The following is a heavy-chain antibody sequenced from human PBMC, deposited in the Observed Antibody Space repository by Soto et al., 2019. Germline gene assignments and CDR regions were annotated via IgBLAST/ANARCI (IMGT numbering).Heavy chain of an antibody. J-gene: IGHJ4*02. V-gene: IGHV3-7*04. CDR2: TNQDGTKK. CDR1: ESTIRRDW. Sequence: GGSLRLSCTISESTIRRDWMNWVRQAPGKGLEWVAHTNQDGTKKYYVASEKGRFTISRDNAKNSLYLQMDSLRAEDTAMYYCSGGVGDAFWGQGTLVTVSS. CDR3: SGGVGDAF. D-gene: IGHD1-26*01.